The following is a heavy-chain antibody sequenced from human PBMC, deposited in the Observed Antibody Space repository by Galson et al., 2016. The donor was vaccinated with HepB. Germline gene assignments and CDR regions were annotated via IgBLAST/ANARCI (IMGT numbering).Heavy chain of an antibody. CDR3: ARDSYSFDY. CDR1: GFTFSSYA. V-gene: IGHV3-30*04. J-gene: IGHJ4*02. CDR2: ISYDGSNK. Sequence: SLRLSCAASGFTFSSYAMHWVRQAPGKGLEWVAAISYDGSNKHYADSVKGRFTISRDNSKNTLYVQMTSLRTEDTAAYYGARDSYSFDYWGQGTLVTVSS.